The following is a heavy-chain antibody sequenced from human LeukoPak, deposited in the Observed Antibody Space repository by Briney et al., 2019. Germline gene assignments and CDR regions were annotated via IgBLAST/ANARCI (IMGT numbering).Heavy chain of an antibody. CDR3: ARRGYDILTGYLEFDY. CDR2: INHSGST. D-gene: IGHD3-9*01. V-gene: IGHV4-34*01. J-gene: IGHJ4*02. CDR1: GGSFSGYY. Sequence: PSETLSLTCAVYGGSFSGYYWSWIRQPPGKGLEWIGEINHSGSTNHNPSLKSRVTISVDTSKNQFSLKLSSVTAADTAVYYCARRGYDILTGYLEFDYWGQGTLVTVSS.